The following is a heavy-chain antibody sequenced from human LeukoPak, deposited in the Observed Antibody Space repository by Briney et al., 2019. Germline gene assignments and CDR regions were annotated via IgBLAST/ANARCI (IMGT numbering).Heavy chain of an antibody. J-gene: IGHJ4*02. D-gene: IGHD3-3*01. CDR1: GFTFSSYS. CDR2: IKQDGSEK. CDR3: ARNDFWSGYYFDY. Sequence: SGGSLRLSCAASGFTFSSYSMSWVRQAPGKGLEWVANIKQDGSEKYYVDSVKGRFTISRDNAKNSLYLQMNSLRAEDTAVYYCARNDFWSGYYFDYWGQGTLVTVSS. V-gene: IGHV3-7*01.